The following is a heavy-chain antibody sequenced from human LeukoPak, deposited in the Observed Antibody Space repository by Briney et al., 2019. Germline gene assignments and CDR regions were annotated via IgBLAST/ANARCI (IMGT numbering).Heavy chain of an antibody. V-gene: IGHV1-2*02. D-gene: IGHD4-17*01. CDR1: GYTFTGYY. CDR3: ARDSGSRLRSAFDP. CDR2: INPNSGGT. J-gene: IGHJ5*02. Sequence: GASVKVSCKASGYTFTGYYMHWVRRAPGQGLEWMGWINPNSGGTNYAQKFQGRVTMTSDTSISTAYMDLTRLNSDDTAVYYCARDSGSRLRSAFDPWGQGTLVTVSS.